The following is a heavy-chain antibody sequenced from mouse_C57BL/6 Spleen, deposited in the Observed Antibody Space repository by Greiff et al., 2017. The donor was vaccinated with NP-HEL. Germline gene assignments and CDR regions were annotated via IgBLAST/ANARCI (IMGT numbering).Heavy chain of an antibody. Sequence: VKLQESDAELVKPGASVKISCKVSGYTFTDHTIHWMKQRPEQGLEWIGYIYPRDGSTKYNEKFKGKATLTADKSSSTAYMQLNSLTSEDSAVYFCASPIDGYYAMDYWGQGTSVTVSS. CDR3: ASPIDGYYAMDY. D-gene: IGHD2-3*01. CDR2: IYPRDGST. V-gene: IGHV1-78*01. J-gene: IGHJ4*01. CDR1: GYTFTDHT.